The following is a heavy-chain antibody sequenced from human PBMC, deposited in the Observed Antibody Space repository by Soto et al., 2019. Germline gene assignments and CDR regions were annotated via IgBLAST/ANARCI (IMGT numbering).Heavy chain of an antibody. CDR1: GFTFSSYG. J-gene: IGHJ5*02. D-gene: IGHD4-17*01. CDR2: ISYDGSNK. CDR3: AKESLPRTTVNTSWVDP. Sequence: QVQLVESGGGVVQPGRSLRLSCAASGFTFSSYGMHWVRQAPGKGLEWVALISYDGSNKYYADSVKGRFTISRDNSKNTLYLNMNSLRAEDTAVYYCAKESLPRTTVNTSWVDPWGQGTLVTVSS. V-gene: IGHV3-30*18.